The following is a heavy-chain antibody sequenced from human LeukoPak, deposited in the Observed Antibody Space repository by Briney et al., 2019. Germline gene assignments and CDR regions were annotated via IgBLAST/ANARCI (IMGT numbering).Heavy chain of an antibody. J-gene: IGHJ4*02. Sequence: GGSLRLSCAASGFSVSRNYMTWVRQAPGKGLEWVSVIYSGGRTDYADSVKGRFTISRDSSKNTLYLQMNSLRAEDTAVYYCAKDPPHVSWLFDYWGQGTLVTVSS. CDR1: GFSVSRNY. CDR3: AKDPPHVSWLFDY. V-gene: IGHV3-53*01. D-gene: IGHD3-16*01. CDR2: IYSGGRT.